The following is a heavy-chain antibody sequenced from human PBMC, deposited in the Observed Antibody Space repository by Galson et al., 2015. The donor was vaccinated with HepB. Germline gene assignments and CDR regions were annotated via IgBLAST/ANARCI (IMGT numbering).Heavy chain of an antibody. CDR3: ARGDYYYYCMDV. J-gene: IGHJ6*02. CDR1: GYTFTSYY. CDR2: INPSGGST. Sequence: SVKVSCKASGYTFTSYYMHWVRQAPGQGLEWMGIINPSGGSTSYAQKFQGRVTITRDTSASTAYMELSSLRSEDTAVYYCARGDYYYYCMDVWGQGTTVTVSS. V-gene: IGHV1-46*01.